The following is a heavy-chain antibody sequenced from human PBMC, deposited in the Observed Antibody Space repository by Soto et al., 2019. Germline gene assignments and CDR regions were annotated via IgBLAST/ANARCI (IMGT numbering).Heavy chain of an antibody. V-gene: IGHV3-48*02. CDR1: GFTFSSYS. J-gene: IGHJ4*02. CDR2: ISSSSSTI. CDR3: ARDGPTMIEWLFFDY. Sequence: PGGSLRLSCAASGFTFSSYSMNWVRQAPGKGLEWVSYISSSSSTIYYADSVKGRFTISRDNAKNSLYLQMNSLRDEDTAVYYCARDGPTMIEWLFFDYWGQGTLVTVST. D-gene: IGHD3-22*01.